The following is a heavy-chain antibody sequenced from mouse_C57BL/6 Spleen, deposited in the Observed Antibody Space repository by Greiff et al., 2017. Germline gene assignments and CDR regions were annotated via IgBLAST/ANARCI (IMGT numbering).Heavy chain of an antibody. CDR3: ARRLITTVVATGDYAMDY. CDR2: ISSGSSTI. D-gene: IGHD1-1*01. CDR1: GFTFSDYG. Sequence: EVKLVESGGGLVKPGGSLKLSCAASGFTFSDYGMHWVRQAPEKGLEWVAYISSGSSTIYYADTVKGRFTISRDNAKNTLFLQMTSLRSEDTAMYYCARRLITTVVATGDYAMDYWGQGTSVTVSS. V-gene: IGHV5-17*01. J-gene: IGHJ4*01.